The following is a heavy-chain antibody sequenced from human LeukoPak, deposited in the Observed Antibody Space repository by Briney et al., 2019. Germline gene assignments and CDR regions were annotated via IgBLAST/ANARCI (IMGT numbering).Heavy chain of an antibody. Sequence: PGGSLRLSCAASGFTFSSYGMHWVRQAPGKGLEWVAVISYDGSNKYYADSVKGRFTISRDNSKNTLYLQMNSLRAEDTAVYYCGTVLEYSYGYNYFDDGSQRSLVTV. CDR1: GFTFSSYG. V-gene: IGHV3-30*03. CDR2: ISYDGSNK. J-gene: IGHJ4*02. CDR3: GTVLEYSYGYNYFDD. D-gene: IGHD5-18*01.